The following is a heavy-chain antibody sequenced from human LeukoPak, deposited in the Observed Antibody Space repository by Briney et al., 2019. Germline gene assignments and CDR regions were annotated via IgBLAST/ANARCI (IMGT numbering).Heavy chain of an antibody. J-gene: IGHJ3*02. CDR1: GGSISSGDYY. Sequence: SETLSLTCTVSGGSISSGDYYWSWIRQPPGKGLEWIGEINHSGSTNYNPSLQSRVTISVDTSKNQFSLKLSSVTAADTAVYYCARALPLLQGQAFDIWGQGTMVTVSS. V-gene: IGHV4-39*07. CDR2: INHSGST. CDR3: ARALPLLQGQAFDI.